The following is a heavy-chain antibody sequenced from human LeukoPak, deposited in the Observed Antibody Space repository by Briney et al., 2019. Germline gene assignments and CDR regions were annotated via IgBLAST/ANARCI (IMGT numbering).Heavy chain of an antibody. Sequence: PSETLSLTCAVYGGSFSGYYWSWIRQPPGKGLEWVGEIVHSGNTKYNPSLKSRVTISVDTSKNQSSLNLTSVTAADTAVYYCARFGSSTWYKGAFETWGQGTMVTVAS. CDR1: GGSFSGYY. J-gene: IGHJ3*02. CDR3: ARFGSSTWYKGAFET. D-gene: IGHD6-13*01. V-gene: IGHV4-34*12. CDR2: IVHSGNT.